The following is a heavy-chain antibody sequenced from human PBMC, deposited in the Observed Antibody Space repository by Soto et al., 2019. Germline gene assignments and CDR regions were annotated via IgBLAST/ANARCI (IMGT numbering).Heavy chain of an antibody. CDR1: GGTFSSYA. D-gene: IGHD6-13*01. J-gene: IGHJ2*01. V-gene: IGHV1-69*13. CDR3: ARGPLAAAYWYFDL. CDR2: IIPIFGTA. Sequence: SVKVSCKASGGTFSSYAISWVRQAPGQGLEWMGGIIPIFGTANYAQKFQGRVTITADESTSTAYMELSSLRSEDTAVYYCARGPLAAAYWYFDLWGRGTRVTVS.